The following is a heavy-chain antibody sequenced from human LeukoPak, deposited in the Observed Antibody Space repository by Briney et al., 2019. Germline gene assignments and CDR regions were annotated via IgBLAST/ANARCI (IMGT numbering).Heavy chain of an antibody. CDR2: ILYDGGKK. CDR1: GFTFSSYG. CDR3: AKDLRD. V-gene: IGHV3-30*02. D-gene: IGHD4-17*01. J-gene: IGHJ4*02. Sequence: GGSLRLSCAASGFTFSSYGMHWVRQAPGKGLEWVAFILYDGGKKYYADSVKGRFTISRDNSKNTLYLQMNSLRPEDTAMYYCAKDLRDWGQGTLVTVSS.